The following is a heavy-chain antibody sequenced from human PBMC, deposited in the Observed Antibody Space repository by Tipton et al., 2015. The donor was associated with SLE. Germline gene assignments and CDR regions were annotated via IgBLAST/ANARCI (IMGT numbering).Heavy chain of an antibody. D-gene: IGHD3-10*01. V-gene: IGHV4-34*01. J-gene: IGHJ4*01. CDR2: TNPSGNT. Sequence: TLSLTCAVSGGSFSGYSWGWIRQPPGKGLEWIGQTNPSGNTNYNPSLKSRETISVDTANNQHSLKLTSVTAADTAVYYCARGAKERITLVRVRPDYFDYWGQGSLVTVSS. CDR1: GGSFSGYS. CDR3: ARGAKERITLVRVRPDYFDY.